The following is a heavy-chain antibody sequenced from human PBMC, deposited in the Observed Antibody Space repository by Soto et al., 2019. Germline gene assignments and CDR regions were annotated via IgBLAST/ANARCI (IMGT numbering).Heavy chain of an antibody. V-gene: IGHV1-18*01. J-gene: IGHJ6*02. CDR1: GYTFTSYG. Sequence: ASVKVSCKASGYTFTSYGISWVRQAPGQGLEWMGWISAYNGNTNYAQKLQGRVTMTTDTSTSTAYMELRSLRSDDTAMYYCAKDTSSIRYGAPPKGMDVWGQGTTVTVSS. CDR3: AKDTSSIRYGAPPKGMDV. D-gene: IGHD6-13*01. CDR2: ISAYNGNT.